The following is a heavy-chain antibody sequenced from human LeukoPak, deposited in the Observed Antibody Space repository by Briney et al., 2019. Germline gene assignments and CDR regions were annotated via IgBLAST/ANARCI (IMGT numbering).Heavy chain of an antibody. V-gene: IGHV1-2*02. CDR2: INPNSGGT. J-gene: IGHJ4*02. Sequence: ASVRVSCKAAGYTFTGYYMHRVRQAPGHGLEWMGWINPNSGGTNYAQKFQGRVTMTRDTSISTAYMELSRLRSDDTAVYYCARVYSTYCSSTSCYLPFDYWGQGTLVTVSS. CDR3: ARVYSTYCSSTSCYLPFDY. CDR1: GYTFTGYY. D-gene: IGHD2-2*01.